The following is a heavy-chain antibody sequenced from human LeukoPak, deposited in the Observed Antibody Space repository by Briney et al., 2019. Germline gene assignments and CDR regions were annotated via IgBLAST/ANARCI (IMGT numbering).Heavy chain of an antibody. CDR3: AKALSYGSGSYYPPDY. Sequence: PGGSLRLSCAASGFTFSSYAMSWVRQAPGKGLEWVSAISGSGGSTYYADSVKGRFTISRDNSKNTLYLQMDSLRAEDTAVYYCAKALSYGSGSYYPPDYWGQGTLVTVSS. D-gene: IGHD3-10*01. CDR1: GFTFSSYA. CDR2: ISGSGGST. V-gene: IGHV3-23*01. J-gene: IGHJ4*02.